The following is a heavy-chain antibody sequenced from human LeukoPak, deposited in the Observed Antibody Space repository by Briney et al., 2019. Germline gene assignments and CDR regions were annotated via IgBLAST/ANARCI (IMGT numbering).Heavy chain of an antibody. D-gene: IGHD5-18*01. CDR3: ARGGYSYGLAPYYFDY. Sequence: SSETLSLTCAVYGGSFSGYYWSWIRQPPGKGLEWTGEINHSGSTNYNPSLKSRVTISVDTSKNQFSLKLSSVTAADTAVYYCARGGYSYGLAPYYFDYWGQGTLVTVSS. CDR1: GGSFSGYY. V-gene: IGHV4-34*01. J-gene: IGHJ4*02. CDR2: INHSGST.